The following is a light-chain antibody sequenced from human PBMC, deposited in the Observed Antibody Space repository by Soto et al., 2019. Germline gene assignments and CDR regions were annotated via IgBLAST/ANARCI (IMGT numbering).Light chain of an antibody. CDR3: SSYTSSSSYV. CDR1: SSYVGGYIY. J-gene: IGLJ1*01. Sequence: QSVLTQPASVSGSPGQSITISCTGTSSYVGGYIYVSWYQQHPGKAPKLMIYDVSNRPSGVSNRFSGSKSGNTASLTISGLQAEDEADYYCSSYTSSSSYVFGTGTKVTVL. V-gene: IGLV2-14*01. CDR2: DVS.